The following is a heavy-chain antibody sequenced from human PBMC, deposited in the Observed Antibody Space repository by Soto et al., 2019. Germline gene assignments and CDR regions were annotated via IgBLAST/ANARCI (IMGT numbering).Heavy chain of an antibody. CDR1: GFTFSSYA. Sequence: SLRLSCAASGFTFSSYAMHWVRQAPGKGLEWVAVISYDGSNKYYADSVKGRFTISRDNSKNTLYLQMNSLRAEDTAVYYCARDHDTAPSDYWGQGTLVTVSS. J-gene: IGHJ4*02. CDR2: ISYDGSNK. V-gene: IGHV3-30-3*01. CDR3: ARDHDTAPSDY.